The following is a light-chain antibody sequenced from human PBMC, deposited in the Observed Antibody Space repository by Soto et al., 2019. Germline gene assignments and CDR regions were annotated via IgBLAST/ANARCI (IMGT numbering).Light chain of an antibody. CDR2: ENN. J-gene: IGLJ3*02. V-gene: IGLV1-51*02. CDR3: GTWDSSPWV. CDR1: SSNIGNNY. Sequence: QSVLTQPPSVSAAPGQKVTISCSGSSSNIGNNYVSWYQQLPGTAPKLLIYENNKRPSGIPDRFSGSKSGTSATPGITGLQTGDEADYYCGTWDSSPWVFGGGTKLTVL.